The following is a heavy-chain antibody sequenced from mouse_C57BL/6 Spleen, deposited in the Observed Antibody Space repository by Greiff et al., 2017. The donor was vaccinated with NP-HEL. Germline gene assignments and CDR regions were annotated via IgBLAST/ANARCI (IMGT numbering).Heavy chain of an antibody. D-gene: IGHD2-5*01. CDR3: ARSLYSNYNYWYFDV. CDR1: GFTFSDYY. CDR2: ISNGGGST. V-gene: IGHV5-12*01. J-gene: IGHJ1*03. Sequence: EVKLVESGGGLVQPGGSLKLSCAASGFTFSDYYMYWVRQTPEKRLEWVAYISNGGGSTYYPDTVKGRFTISRDNAKNTLYLQMSRLKSEDTAMYYCARSLYSNYNYWYFDVWGTGTTVTVSS.